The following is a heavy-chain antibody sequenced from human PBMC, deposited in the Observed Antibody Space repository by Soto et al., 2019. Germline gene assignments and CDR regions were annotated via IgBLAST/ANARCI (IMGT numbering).Heavy chain of an antibody. CDR2: IFYSGST. D-gene: IGHD3-10*02. Sequence: QVQLQESGPGLVKPSETLSLTCTVSGGPISSYYWSWIRQPPGKGLEWIGFIFYSGSTSYNPSLKSRVTISIVTSEYQFSLKLNSVTAADTAVYYCASMIGDPVLSFDSWGQGTLVAVSS. CDR3: ASMIGDPVLSFDS. CDR1: GGPISSYY. V-gene: IGHV4-59*01. J-gene: IGHJ5*01.